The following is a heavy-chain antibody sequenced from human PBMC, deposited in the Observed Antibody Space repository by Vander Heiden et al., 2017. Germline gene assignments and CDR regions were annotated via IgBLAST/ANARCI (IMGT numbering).Heavy chain of an antibody. J-gene: IGHJ5*02. CDR2: ISGSGGTT. V-gene: IGHV3-23*01. CDR3: AKDSQGAYNWFDP. CDR1: GFTFSSYP. Sequence: EVQLLDSGGGLVQPGGSLRLSCAASGFTFSSYPMSWVRQAPGTGLEWVSGISGSGGTTYYADSVKGRFTISRDNSENTLYLQMNSLRAEDTAVYYCAKDSQGAYNWFDPWGQGTLVTVSS.